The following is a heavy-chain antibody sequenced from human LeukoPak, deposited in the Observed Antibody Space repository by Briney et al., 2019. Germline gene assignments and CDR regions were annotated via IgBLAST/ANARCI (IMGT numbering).Heavy chain of an antibody. D-gene: IGHD4-17*01. CDR1: GFTFSDYG. Sequence: GSLRLSCAASGFTFSDYGMHWVRQAPGKGLEGVAVIWYDGSNQYYADSVEGRFTISRDNSKNTLYLQMNSLRAGDTAIYYCARDDGDVKRLDPWGQGTLVTVSS. CDR2: IWYDGSNQ. CDR3: ARDDGDVKRLDP. V-gene: IGHV3-33*08. J-gene: IGHJ5*02.